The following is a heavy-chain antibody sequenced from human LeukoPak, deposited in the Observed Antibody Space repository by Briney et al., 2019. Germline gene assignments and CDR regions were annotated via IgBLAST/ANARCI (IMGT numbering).Heavy chain of an antibody. CDR3: AGREWGYSNGYDY. V-gene: IGHV3-53*01. CDR2: IYISGST. CDR1: AFTVSSHY. J-gene: IGHJ4*02. D-gene: IGHD5-18*01. Sequence: PGGSLILSSAASAFTVSSHYMSWVRQAPGKWLEWVSVIYISGSTYYADSVKGRFTISRDNSKNTLYLQLNSLRAEDTAVYYCAGREWGYSNGYDYWGQGTLVTVSS.